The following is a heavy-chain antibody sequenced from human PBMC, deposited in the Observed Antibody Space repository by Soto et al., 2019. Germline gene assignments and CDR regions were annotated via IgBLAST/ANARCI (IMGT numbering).Heavy chain of an antibody. CDR1: GFSFISFG. V-gene: IGHV3-30*18. J-gene: IGHJ3*02. CDR2: TSYHGTDK. Sequence: QVQLVESGGGVVQPGRSLRLPGAASGFSFISFGIHWFRQAPGKGLGWVAITSYHGTDKYYADSVKGRFTISRDNSKSALYLQMNSLRAEDTAVYYCAKDISYSGSGNYPDGFDIWGQGTVVTVSS. D-gene: IGHD3-10*01. CDR3: AKDISYSGSGNYPDGFDI.